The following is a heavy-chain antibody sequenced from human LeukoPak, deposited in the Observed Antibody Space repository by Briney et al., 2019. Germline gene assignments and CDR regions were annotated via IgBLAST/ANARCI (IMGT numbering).Heavy chain of an antibody. CDR3: ARDRLGSTSYDILTGYQTPYFDY. J-gene: IGHJ4*02. Sequence: HRASVKVSCKASGYTFTGYYMHWVRQAPGQGLEWMGWINPNSGGTNYAQKFQGRVTMTRDTSINTAYMELSGVRSEDTAVYYCARDRLGSTSYDILTGYQTPYFDYWGQGTLVIVSS. V-gene: IGHV1-2*02. CDR1: GYTFTGYY. D-gene: IGHD3-9*01. CDR2: INPNSGGT.